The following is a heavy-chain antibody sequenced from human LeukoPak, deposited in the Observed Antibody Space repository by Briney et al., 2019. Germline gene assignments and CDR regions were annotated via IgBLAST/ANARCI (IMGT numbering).Heavy chain of an antibody. CDR2: FDPEDGET. CDR3: ARESTFRLLRNVSDI. V-gene: IGHV1-24*01. Sequence: ASVKVSCKVSGYTLTELSMHWVRQAPGKGLEWMGGFDPEDGETIYAQKFQGRVTMTEDTPTDTAYMELSSLRSDDTAVYYCARESTFRLLRNVSDIWGQGTMVTVSS. J-gene: IGHJ3*02. CDR1: GYTLTELS. D-gene: IGHD5-12*01.